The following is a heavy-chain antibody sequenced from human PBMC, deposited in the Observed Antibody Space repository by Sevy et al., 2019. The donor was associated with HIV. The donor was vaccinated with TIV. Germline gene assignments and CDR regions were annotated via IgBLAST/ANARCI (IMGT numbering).Heavy chain of an antibody. Sequence: GGSLRLSCAASGFTFSTYGMHWVRQAPGNGLEWAAAISYDGIKKYYADSVKGRFTISRDNSKNTLYLEMNSLRPEDMAVYYCAKDWGGASDRYLYFDHLGQGAMVTVSS. V-gene: IGHV3-30*18. CDR3: AKDWGGASDRYLYFDH. J-gene: IGHJ4*02. CDR1: GFTFSTYG. CDR2: ISYDGIKK. D-gene: IGHD6-19*01.